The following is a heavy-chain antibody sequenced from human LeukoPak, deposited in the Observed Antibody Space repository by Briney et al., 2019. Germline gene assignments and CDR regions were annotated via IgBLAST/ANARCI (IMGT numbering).Heavy chain of an antibody. CDR3: AREHSSSWYYFDY. CDR2: IKTDGSST. D-gene: IGHD6-13*01. CDR1: GFTFSSYA. V-gene: IGHV3-74*01. Sequence: GGSLRLSCAASGFTFSSYAMSWVRQAPGKGLVWVSRIKTDGSSTGYADSVKGRFTISRDNAKNTLYLQMNSLRAEDTAVYYCAREHSSSWYYFDYWGQGTLVTVSS. J-gene: IGHJ4*02.